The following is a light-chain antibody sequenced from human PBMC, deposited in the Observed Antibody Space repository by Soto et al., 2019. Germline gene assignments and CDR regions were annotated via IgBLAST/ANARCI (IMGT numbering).Light chain of an antibody. CDR3: QSYDSSLSGSV. V-gene: IGLV1-40*01. J-gene: IGLJ3*02. Sequence: SVLTQPPSVSGAPGQRVTISCTGSSSDIGAGYHVHWYQQLPGTAPKLLIYGNNNRPSGVPDRFSGSKSGTSASLAITGLQAEDEADYYCQSYDSSLSGSVFGGGTKVTVL. CDR2: GNN. CDR1: SSDIGAGYH.